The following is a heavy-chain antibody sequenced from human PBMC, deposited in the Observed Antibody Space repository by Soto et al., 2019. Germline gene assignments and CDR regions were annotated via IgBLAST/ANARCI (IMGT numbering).Heavy chain of an antibody. CDR2: MNPNSGNT. V-gene: IGHV1-8*02. CDR1: GYTFTGYD. Sequence: ASVKVSCKASGYTFTGYDMHWVRQAPEQGLEWMGWMNPNSGNTGYAQKFQGRVTMTRNTSISTAYMELSSLRSEDTAVYYCASSNITMIVSNAFDIWGQGTMVTVSS. CDR3: ASSNITMIVSNAFDI. D-gene: IGHD3-22*01. J-gene: IGHJ3*02.